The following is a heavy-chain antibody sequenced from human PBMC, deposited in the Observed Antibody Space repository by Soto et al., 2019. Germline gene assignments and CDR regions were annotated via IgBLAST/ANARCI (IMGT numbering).Heavy chain of an antibody. CDR1: GGTFSGYV. J-gene: IGHJ4*02. CDR2: FVPLVGTT. V-gene: IGHV1-69*01. CDR3: ATHSLGVSGPPHFDN. D-gene: IGHD3-16*01. Sequence: QLVQSGSEVKKPGSSVKVSCQASGGTFSGYVVTWVRQAPGQGLEWMGEFVPLVGTTNYAQRFSGRITITAEESTSTAYMELRTRRSDDTAVYYWATHSLGVSGPPHFDNWGQGTLVTVSS.